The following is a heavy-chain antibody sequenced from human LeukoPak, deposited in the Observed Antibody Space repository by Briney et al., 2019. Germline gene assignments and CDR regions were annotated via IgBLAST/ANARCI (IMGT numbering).Heavy chain of an antibody. CDR1: GFSLSTYW. CDR3: ARDDTTGYLYFDC. V-gene: IGHV3-7*01. CDR2: IDQDGSEK. Sequence: GGSLRLSCAASGFSLSTYWISWVRQAPGKGLEWVANIDQDGSEKYYVDSVKGRFTISRDNAKNSLYLQMNSLRAEDTAVYYCARDDTTGYLYFDCWGQGTLVTVSS. J-gene: IGHJ4*02. D-gene: IGHD3-9*01.